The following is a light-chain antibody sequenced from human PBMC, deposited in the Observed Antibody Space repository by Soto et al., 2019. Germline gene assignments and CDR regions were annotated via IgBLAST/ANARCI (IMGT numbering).Light chain of an antibody. Sequence: QSALTQPPSASVTPGQRVAISCSGSSSNIGSNAVNWYQQLPGAAPKLLIYKNNLRPSGVPDRFSGSKSGASASLAISGLQSEDESDYYCAAWDDSLKGLVFGGGTKLTVL. CDR3: AAWDDSLKGLV. J-gene: IGLJ3*02. CDR2: KNN. CDR1: SSNIGSNA. V-gene: IGLV1-44*01.